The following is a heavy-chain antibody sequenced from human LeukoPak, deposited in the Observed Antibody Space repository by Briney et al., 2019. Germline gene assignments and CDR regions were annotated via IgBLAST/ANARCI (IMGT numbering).Heavy chain of an antibody. D-gene: IGHD4-23*01. Sequence: GGSLRLSCAASGFTFSDYYMTWLRQAPGEGLEWVSYISRGGNTIYYADSVKGRFTISRDNAKNSLFLQMNSLRAEDTAVYYCARGNSLDYWGQGTLVTVSS. CDR2: ISRGGNTI. CDR3: ARGNSLDY. J-gene: IGHJ4*02. V-gene: IGHV3-11*01. CDR1: GFTFSDYY.